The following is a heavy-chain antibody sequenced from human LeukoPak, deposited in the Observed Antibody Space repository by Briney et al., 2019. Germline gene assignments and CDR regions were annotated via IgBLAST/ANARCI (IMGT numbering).Heavy chain of an antibody. CDR2: INPNSGGT. D-gene: IGHD6-19*01. CDR3: ARSRRWLVKFDY. CDR1: GYTFTGYY. V-gene: IGHV1-2*02. J-gene: IGHJ4*02. Sequence: ASVKVSCKASGYTFTGYYMHWVRQAPGRGLEWMGWINPNSGGTNYAQKFQGRVTMTRDTSISTAYMELSRLRSDDTAVYYCARSRRWLVKFDYWGQGTLVTVSS.